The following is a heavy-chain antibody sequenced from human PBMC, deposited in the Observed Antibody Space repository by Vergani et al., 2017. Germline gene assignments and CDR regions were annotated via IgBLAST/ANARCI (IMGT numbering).Heavy chain of an antibody. CDR2: VDPEDGET. Sequence: EVQLVQSGAEVKKPGATVKISCKVSGYTFTDYYMHWVQQAPGKGLEWMGLVDPEDGETIYAEKFQGRVTITADTSTDTAYMELSSLRSEDTAVYYCARLQVIVGATTYYYGMDVWGQGTLVTVSS. J-gene: IGHJ6*02. CDR3: ARLQVIVGATTYYYGMDV. V-gene: IGHV1-69-2*01. D-gene: IGHD1-26*01. CDR1: GYTFTDYY.